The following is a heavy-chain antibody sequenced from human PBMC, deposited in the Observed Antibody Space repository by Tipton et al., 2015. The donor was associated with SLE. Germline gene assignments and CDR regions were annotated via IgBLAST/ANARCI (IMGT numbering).Heavy chain of an antibody. CDR2: ISYDGSSK. D-gene: IGHD6-13*01. V-gene: IGHV3-30*04. J-gene: IGHJ4*02. CDR1: GFTFSSSG. Sequence: SLRLSCAASGFTFSSSGMHWVRQAPGKGLEWVAVISYDGSSKYYADSVKGRFTISRDNSKNTLYLQMNSLRSEDTAVYYCAISLYSSPDYWGQGTLVTVSS. CDR3: AISLYSSPDY.